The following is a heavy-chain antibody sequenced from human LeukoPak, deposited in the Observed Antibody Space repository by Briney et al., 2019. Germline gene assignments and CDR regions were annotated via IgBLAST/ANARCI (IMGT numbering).Heavy chain of an antibody. Sequence: ASVKVSCKASGYTFTGYYIHWVRQAPGQGLEWMGWINPNSGGTNYAQKFQGRVTMTRDTSISTAYMELSSLISDDTAVYYCARDYYDSSGYSNWFDPWGQGTLVTVSS. D-gene: IGHD3-22*01. CDR1: GYTFTGYY. CDR2: INPNSGGT. J-gene: IGHJ5*02. CDR3: ARDYYDSSGYSNWFDP. V-gene: IGHV1-2*02.